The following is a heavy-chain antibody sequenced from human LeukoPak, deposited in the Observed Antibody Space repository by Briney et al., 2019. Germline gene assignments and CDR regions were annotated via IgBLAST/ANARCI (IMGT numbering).Heavy chain of an antibody. D-gene: IGHD3-10*01. V-gene: IGHV4-34*01. CDR2: INHSGST. CDR1: GGSFSGYY. CDR3: ARGFKGYYGSGPSFDY. J-gene: IGHJ4*02. Sequence: SETLSLTCAVYGGSFSGYYWSWIRQPPGEGLEWIGEINHSGSTNYNPSLKSRVTISVDTSKNQFSLKLSSVTAADTAVYYCARGFKGYYGSGPSFDYWGQGTLVTVSS.